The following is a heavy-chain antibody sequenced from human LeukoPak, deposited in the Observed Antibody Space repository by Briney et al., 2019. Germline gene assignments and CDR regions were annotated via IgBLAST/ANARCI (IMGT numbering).Heavy chain of an antibody. J-gene: IGHJ6*03. D-gene: IGHD6-13*01. CDR3: ARDLISAAGTSYYYYMDV. CDR2: INSDGSTT. V-gene: IGHV3-74*01. CDR1: GFTFSSYW. Sequence: GGSLRLSCAASGFTFSSYWMHWVRQAPGKGLVWVSRINSDGSTTNYADSVKGRFTISRDNAKNTLYLQINSLRAEDTAVYYCARDLISAAGTSYYYYMDVWGKGTTVTVSS.